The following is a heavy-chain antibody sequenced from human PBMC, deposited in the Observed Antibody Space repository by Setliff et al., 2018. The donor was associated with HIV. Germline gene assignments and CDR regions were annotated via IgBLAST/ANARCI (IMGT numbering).Heavy chain of an antibody. D-gene: IGHD2-2*01. CDR3: AKGRWDCSSTSCYGTHPAPYYFDY. CDR1: GGSIRNYY. Sequence: PSETLSLTCTVFGGSIRNYYWSWVRQAPGKELEWIGYISHSGSTNYNPSLRSRVTISLDMSKNQFSLKLKSMTAADTAVYYCAKGRWDCSSTSCYGTHPAPYYFDYWGQGTLVTVSS. J-gene: IGHJ4*02. V-gene: IGHV4-59*12. CDR2: ISHSGST.